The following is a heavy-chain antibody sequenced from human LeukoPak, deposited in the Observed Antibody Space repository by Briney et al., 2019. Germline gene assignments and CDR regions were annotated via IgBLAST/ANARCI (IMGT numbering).Heavy chain of an antibody. Sequence: GGSLRLSCAASGFTFSGHSMNWVRQAPGKGLEWVSYIMSSGSTVYYTDSVKGRFTISRDNAKNSLYLQMNGLRAEDTAVYYCANGDSSGYPYYFDYWGQGTLVTVSS. CDR1: GFTFSGHS. CDR2: IMSSGSTV. V-gene: IGHV3-48*01. J-gene: IGHJ4*02. CDR3: ANGDSSGYPYYFDY. D-gene: IGHD3-22*01.